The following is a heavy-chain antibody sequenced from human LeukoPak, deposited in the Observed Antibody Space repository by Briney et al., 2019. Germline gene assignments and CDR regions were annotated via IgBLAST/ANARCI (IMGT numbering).Heavy chain of an antibody. CDR1: GGSISSYY. CDR3: ARQARLDDSSGSLGY. CDR2: IYYSGST. Sequence: PSETLSLTCTVSGGSISSYYWSWIRQPPGKGLEWIGYIYYSGSTNYNPSLKSQVTISVDTSKNQFSLKLSSVTAADTAVYYCARQARLDDSSGSLGYWGQGTLVTVSS. D-gene: IGHD3-22*01. V-gene: IGHV4-59*08. J-gene: IGHJ4*02.